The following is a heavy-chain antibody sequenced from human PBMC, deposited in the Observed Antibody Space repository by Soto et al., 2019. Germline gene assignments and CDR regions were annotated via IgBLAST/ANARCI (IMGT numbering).Heavy chain of an antibody. CDR1: GFTFSSYA. J-gene: IGHJ4*02. D-gene: IGHD2-2*01. CDR2: ISGSGGST. V-gene: IGHV3-23*01. CDR3: AKGGTGIAMPAPIFDY. Sequence: EVQLLESGGGLVQPGGSLRLSCAASGFTFSSYAMSWVRQAPGKGLEWVSAISGSGGSTYYADSVKGRFTISRDNSKNTLYLQMNSQRAEDTGVYYCAKGGTGIAMPAPIFDYWGQGTLVTVSS.